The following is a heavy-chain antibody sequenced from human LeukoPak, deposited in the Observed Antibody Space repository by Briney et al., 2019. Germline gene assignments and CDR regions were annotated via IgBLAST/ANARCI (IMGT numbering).Heavy chain of an antibody. D-gene: IGHD3-3*01. CDR1: GFTFSSYT. V-gene: IGHV3-48*01. CDR2: IGTSSTI. Sequence: PGGPLRLSCVASGFTFSSYTMNWIRQAPGKGLEWVSHIGTSSTIYHADSVGGRFTISRDNAKNSLYLQMNSLRVEDTAVYYCARDGYDFWSGSLDYWGQGTLVAVSS. J-gene: IGHJ4*02. CDR3: ARDGYDFWSGSLDY.